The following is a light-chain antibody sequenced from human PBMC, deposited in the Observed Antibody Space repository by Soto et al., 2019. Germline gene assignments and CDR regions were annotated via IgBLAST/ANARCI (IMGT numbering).Light chain of an antibody. J-gene: IGKJ1*01. V-gene: IGKV3-15*01. Sequence: EIVMTQSPATLSVSPGERATLSCRASQSVSSNLAWYQQKPGQPPRLLIYDASTRATGIPARFSGSGSGTEFTLAVSSRQSEDFSVYYCQQYNNWPPWTFGQGTKVEIK. CDR2: DAS. CDR1: QSVSSN. CDR3: QQYNNWPPWT.